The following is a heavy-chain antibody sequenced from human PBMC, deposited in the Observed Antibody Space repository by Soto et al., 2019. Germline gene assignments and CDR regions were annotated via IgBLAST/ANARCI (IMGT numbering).Heavy chain of an antibody. J-gene: IGHJ3*02. D-gene: IGHD3-10*01. Sequence: QVQLQESGPGLVKPSETLSLTCTVSGGSISSYYWSWIRQPPGKGLEWIGYIYYSGSTNYNPSLKSRVTLSVDTSKNQFSLKLSSVTAADTAVYYCASGTYYYGPGVAFDIWGQGTMVTVSS. CDR1: GGSISSYY. CDR2: IYYSGST. V-gene: IGHV4-59*08. CDR3: ASGTYYYGPGVAFDI.